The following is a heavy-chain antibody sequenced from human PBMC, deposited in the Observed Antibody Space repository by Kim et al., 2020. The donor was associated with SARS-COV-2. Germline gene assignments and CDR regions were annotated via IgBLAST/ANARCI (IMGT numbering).Heavy chain of an antibody. V-gene: IGHV3-74*01. J-gene: IGHJ3*02. CDR1: GFTFSSYW. CDR2: INSDGSST. Sequence: GGSLRLSCAASGFTFSSYWMHWVRQAPGKGLVWVSRINSDGSSTSYADSVKGRFTISRDNAKNTLYLQMNSLRAEDTAVYYCARVNYYDSSGYSGDDAFDIWGQGTMVTVSS. CDR3: ARVNYYDSSGYSGDDAFDI. D-gene: IGHD3-22*01.